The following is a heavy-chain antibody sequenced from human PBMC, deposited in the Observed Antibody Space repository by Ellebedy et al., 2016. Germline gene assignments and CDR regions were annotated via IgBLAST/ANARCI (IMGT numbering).Heavy chain of an antibody. D-gene: IGHD3-16*01. V-gene: IGHV4-39*07. CDR2: INYSGSS. CDR3: ARLRGSPRLRLGEFIAYYFDY. CDR1: GGSISSDFYY. J-gene: IGHJ4*02. Sequence: SETLSLTCTISGGSISSDFYYWGWVRQPPGKGMEWIGSINYSGSSHYNPSLKSRVTIAVDTSKSHFSLNLNSVTAADTAVYYCARLRGSPRLRLGEFIAYYFDYWGQGTLVTVSS.